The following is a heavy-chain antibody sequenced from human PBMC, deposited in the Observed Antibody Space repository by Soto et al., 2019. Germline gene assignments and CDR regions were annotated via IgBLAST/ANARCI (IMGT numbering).Heavy chain of an antibody. Sequence: SVKVSCKASGGTFSSYAISWVRQAPGQGLEWMGGIIPIFGTANYAQKFQGRVTITADESTSTAYMELSSLRSEDTAVYYCARDQVLYYYDSSGYNPWDVCGQGTTVPVSS. CDR3: ARDQVLYYYDSSGYNPWDV. J-gene: IGHJ6*02. CDR2: IIPIFGTA. D-gene: IGHD3-22*01. CDR1: GGTFSSYA. V-gene: IGHV1-69*13.